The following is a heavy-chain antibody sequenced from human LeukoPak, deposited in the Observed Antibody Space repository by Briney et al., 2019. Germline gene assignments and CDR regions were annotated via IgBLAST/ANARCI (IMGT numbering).Heavy chain of an antibody. V-gene: IGHV3-23*01. CDR3: AKRLGDPRAFDY. Sequence: GGSLRLSCAASGFTFSNYAMSWVRQAPGKGLEWVSGISGTSGTINYAAPVKGRFTISGDNSKNTLYLQMNSLRVDDMAVYYCAKRLGDPRAFDYWGQGTLVTVSS. CDR1: GFTFSNYA. J-gene: IGHJ4*02. CDR2: ISGTSGTI. D-gene: IGHD2-21*02.